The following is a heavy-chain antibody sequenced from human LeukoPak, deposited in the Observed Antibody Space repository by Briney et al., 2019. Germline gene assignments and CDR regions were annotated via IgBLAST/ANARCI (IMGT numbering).Heavy chain of an antibody. Sequence: GGSLRLSCTASGFTFSSYSMNWVRQAPGKGLEWVSSISSSSSYIYYADSVKGRFTISRDNAKNSLYLQMNSLRAEDTAVYYCAREGTSRHYYYDSSGYPFDYWGQGTLVTVSS. CDR1: GFTFSSYS. V-gene: IGHV3-21*01. D-gene: IGHD3-22*01. J-gene: IGHJ4*02. CDR2: ISSSSSYI. CDR3: AREGTSRHYYYDSSGYPFDY.